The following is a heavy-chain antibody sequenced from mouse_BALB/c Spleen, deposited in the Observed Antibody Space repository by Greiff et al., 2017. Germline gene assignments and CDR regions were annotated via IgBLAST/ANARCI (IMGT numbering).Heavy chain of an antibody. CDR1: GDSITSGY. CDR3: ARAPSYYGSSYYFDY. CDR2: ISYSGST. D-gene: IGHD1-1*01. Sequence: EVKLVESGPSLVKPSQTLSLTCSVTGDSITSGYWNWIRKFPGNKLEYMGYISYSGSTYYNPSLKSRISITRDTSKNQYYLQLNSVTTEDTATYYCARAPSYYGSSYYFDYWGQGTTLTVSS. J-gene: IGHJ2*01. V-gene: IGHV3-8*02.